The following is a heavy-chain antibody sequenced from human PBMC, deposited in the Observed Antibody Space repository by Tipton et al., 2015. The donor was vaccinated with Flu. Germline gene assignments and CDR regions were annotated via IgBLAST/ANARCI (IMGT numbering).Heavy chain of an antibody. Sequence: TLSLTCTVSGGSISSGGAYWGWIRQHPGKGLEWIGGIYYSGSTYYNLSLKSRVSISVDTSKDQFSLKLSSVNAADTAVDYCARQVMGVLPYYNWFDPWGQGTLVTVSS. J-gene: IGHJ5*02. CDR1: GGSISSGGAY. CDR2: IYYSGST. CDR3: ARQVMGVLPYYNWFDP. V-gene: IGHV4-31*03. D-gene: IGHD4/OR15-4a*01.